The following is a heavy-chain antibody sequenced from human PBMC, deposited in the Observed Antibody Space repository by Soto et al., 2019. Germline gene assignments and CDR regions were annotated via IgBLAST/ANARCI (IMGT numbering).Heavy chain of an antibody. Sequence: PSETLSLTCTVSGGCISSYYCSWIRLPPGQGLEWIGYIYYSGSTNYNPSLKSRVTISVDTSKNQFSLKLSSVTAADTAVYYCARLEEGITFGGVIVNAFDIWGQGTMVTVSS. CDR1: GGCISSYY. CDR2: IYYSGST. J-gene: IGHJ3*02. CDR3: ARLEEGITFGGVIVNAFDI. V-gene: IGHV4-59*01. D-gene: IGHD3-16*02.